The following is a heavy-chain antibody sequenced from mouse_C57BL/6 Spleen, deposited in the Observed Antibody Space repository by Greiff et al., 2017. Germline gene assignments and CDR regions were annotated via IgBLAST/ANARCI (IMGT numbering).Heavy chain of an antibody. CDR1: GFTFSSYG. Sequence: EVKLVESGGDLVKPGGSLKLSCAASGFTFSSYGMSWVRPTPDKRLEWVATISSGGSYTYYPDSVKGRFTISRDNAKNTLYLQMSSLKSEDTAMYYCARRVYYGSSPWYFDVWGTGTTVTVSS. J-gene: IGHJ1*03. V-gene: IGHV5-6*02. CDR2: ISSGGSYT. D-gene: IGHD1-1*01. CDR3: ARRVYYGSSPWYFDV.